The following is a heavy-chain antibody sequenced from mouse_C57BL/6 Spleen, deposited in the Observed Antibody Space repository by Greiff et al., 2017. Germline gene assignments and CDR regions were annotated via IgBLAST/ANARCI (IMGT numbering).Heavy chain of an antibody. J-gene: IGHJ4*01. CDR1: GYTFTSYW. CDR2: IDPNSGGT. CDR3: ARIYYGNDERSFGYAMDY. V-gene: IGHV1-72*01. D-gene: IGHD2-2*01. Sequence: QVQLQQPGAELVKPGASVKLSCKASGYTFTSYWMHWVKQRPGRGLEWIGRIDPNSGGTKYNEKFKSTATLTVDKPSSTAYMQLSSLTSEDSAVYYCARIYYGNDERSFGYAMDYWGQGTSVTVSS.